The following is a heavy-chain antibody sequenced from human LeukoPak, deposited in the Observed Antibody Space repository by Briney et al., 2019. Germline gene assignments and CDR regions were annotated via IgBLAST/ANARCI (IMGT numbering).Heavy chain of an antibody. CDR3: ARAYQQWMSPGILGH. Sequence: GESLKISCKGSGYTFINFWIVWVRQMPGKGLEWVGTIHPGDSETIYSPSFQGQVTISADKSINTAYLQWSDLKASDTAIYYCARAYQQWMSPGILGHWGQGSLVTVSS. V-gene: IGHV5-51*01. D-gene: IGHD6-19*01. CDR2: IHPGDSET. J-gene: IGHJ4*02. CDR1: GYTFINFW.